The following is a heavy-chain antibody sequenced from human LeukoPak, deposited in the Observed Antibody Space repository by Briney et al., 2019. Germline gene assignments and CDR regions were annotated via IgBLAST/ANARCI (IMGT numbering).Heavy chain of an antibody. Sequence: PGGSLRLSCAASGFTFSSYSMNWVRHAPGKGLEWVSSISSSSSDIYYADSVKGRYTISRDNAKNAMYLQMSSLRDEDMAVYYFARDPGYCSGCSCAGREIYFDYWGQGTLVTASS. D-gene: IGHD2-15*01. J-gene: IGHJ4*02. CDR3: ARDPGYCSGCSCAGREIYFDY. CDR1: GFTFSSYS. CDR2: ISSSSSDI. V-gene: IGHV3-21*01.